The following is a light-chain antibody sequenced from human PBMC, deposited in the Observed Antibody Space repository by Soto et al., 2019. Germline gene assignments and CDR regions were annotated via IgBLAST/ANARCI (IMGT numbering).Light chain of an antibody. J-gene: IGKJ4*01. CDR3: QQYGTSPLT. CDR2: GAS. Sequence: ETVLTQSPGTLSLSPGERATLSCRATQSVNNDDLAWYQQRPGLAPRILIFGASGRATGIPDRFSGSGSGTDFTLTISRLEPEDVAIYYCQQYGTSPLTFGGGTKVEIK. CDR1: QSVNNDD. V-gene: IGKV3-20*01.